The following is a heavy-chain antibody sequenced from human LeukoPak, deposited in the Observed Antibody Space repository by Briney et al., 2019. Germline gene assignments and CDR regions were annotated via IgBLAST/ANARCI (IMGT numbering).Heavy chain of an antibody. J-gene: IGHJ5*02. CDR2: IYYRGST. Sequence: ASETLSLTCTVSGGSISSSSYYWGWIRQPPGKGLEWIGSIYYRGSTYYNPSLKSRVTISVDTSKNQFSLKLSSVTAADTAVYYCARHIVVIPPIGWFDPWGQGTLVTVSS. V-gene: IGHV4-39*01. CDR1: GGSISSSSYY. CDR3: ARHIVVIPPIGWFDP. D-gene: IGHD2-2*01.